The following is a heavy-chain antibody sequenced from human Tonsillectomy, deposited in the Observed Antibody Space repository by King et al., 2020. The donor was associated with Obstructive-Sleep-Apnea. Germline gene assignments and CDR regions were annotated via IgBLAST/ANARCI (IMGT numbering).Heavy chain of an antibody. D-gene: IGHD3-9*01. V-gene: IGHV4-39*07. CDR1: GGSVNGMTFY. CDR2: INYSGST. CDR3: ARSTHYDILSGYFDS. J-gene: IGHJ4*02. Sequence: QLQESGPGLLKPSETLSLTCSVSGGSVNGMTFYWAWIRQPPGKGLEWMGSINYSGSTSYNPSLKIRVAVSVDTSKNEFSLKLSAVTAADTAVYYCARSTHYDILSGYFDSWGQGTLVTVSS.